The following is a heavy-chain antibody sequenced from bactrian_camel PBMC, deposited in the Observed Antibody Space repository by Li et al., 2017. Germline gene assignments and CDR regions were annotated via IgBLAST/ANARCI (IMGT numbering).Heavy chain of an antibody. Sequence: VQLVESGRDLVQPGGSLRLSCAASGLRFSGNDMSWVRQTPGKGPEWVSSISTGGGSTYYADSVKGRFTISRDNDKNTLYLQMNSLKNEDTAVYYCATDSGGYGGTWYFDEWGQGTQVTVS. V-gene: IGHV3S31*01. D-gene: IGHD2*01. CDR2: ISTGGGST. CDR1: GLRFSGND. J-gene: IGHJ4*01. CDR3: ATDSGGYGGTWYFDE.